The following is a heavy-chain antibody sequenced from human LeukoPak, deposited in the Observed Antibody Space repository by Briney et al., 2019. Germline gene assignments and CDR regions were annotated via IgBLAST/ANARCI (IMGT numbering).Heavy chain of an antibody. CDR1: GFTFSSYD. J-gene: IGHJ4*02. D-gene: IGHD1-14*01. CDR2: ISGSGGST. Sequence: AGGSLRLSCAASGFTFSSYDINWVRQAPGKGLEWVSAISGSGGSTYYADSVKGRFTISRDNSKNTLYLQMNSLRAEDTAVYYCAKDPSDHLPTYYFDYWGQGTLVTVSS. CDR3: AKDPSDHLPTYYFDY. V-gene: IGHV3-23*01.